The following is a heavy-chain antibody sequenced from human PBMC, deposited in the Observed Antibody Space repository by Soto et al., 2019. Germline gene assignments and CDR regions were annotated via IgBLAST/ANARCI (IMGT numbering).Heavy chain of an antibody. CDR1: GGTFSSYA. CDR3: AILHGGFDY. Sequence: ASVKVSCKASGGTFSSYAISWVRQAPGQGLELMGGIIPIFGTANYAQKFQGRVTITAXXXXXXAXMELXXXXSEDTAVYYCAILHGGFDYWGQGTLVTVSS. CDR2: IIPIFGTA. V-gene: IGHV1-69*13. D-gene: IGHD4-17*01. J-gene: IGHJ4*02.